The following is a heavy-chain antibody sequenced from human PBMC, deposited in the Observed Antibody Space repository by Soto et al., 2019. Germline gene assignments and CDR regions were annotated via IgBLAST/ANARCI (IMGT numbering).Heavy chain of an antibody. V-gene: IGHV3-33*01. CDR3: ARNPDDILTGYHPGSVV. CDR1: GFTFSSYG. J-gene: IGHJ6*04. Sequence: QVQLVESGGGVVQPGRSLRLSCAASGFTFSSYGMHWVRQAPGKGLEWVAVIWYDGSNKYYADSVKGRFTISRDKSKNTLYLQMNSLRAEDTAVYYCARNPDDILTGYHPGSVVWGKGTTVTVSS. CDR2: IWYDGSNK. D-gene: IGHD3-9*01.